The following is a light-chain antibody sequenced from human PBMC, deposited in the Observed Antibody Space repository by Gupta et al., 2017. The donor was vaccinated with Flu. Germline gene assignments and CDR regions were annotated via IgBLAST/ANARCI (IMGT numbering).Light chain of an antibody. V-gene: IGKV1-5*03. CDR2: KAS. Sequence: DIQMTQSPSTLSASVGDRVTITCRASQSISSWLAWYQQKPGKAPKLLIYKASSLESGVPSRSSGSGSGTEFTLTISSLQPDDFATYHCQQYNSYWTFGQGTKVEIK. CDR3: QQYNSYWT. J-gene: IGKJ1*01. CDR1: QSISSW.